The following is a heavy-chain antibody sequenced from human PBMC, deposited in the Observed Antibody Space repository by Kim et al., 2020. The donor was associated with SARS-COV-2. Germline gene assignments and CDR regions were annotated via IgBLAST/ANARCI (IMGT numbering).Heavy chain of an antibody. V-gene: IGHV4-34*01. CDR3: ARIYGSGSYGIDY. CDR1: GGSFSGYY. D-gene: IGHD3-10*01. J-gene: IGHJ4*02. CDR2: INHSGST. Sequence: SETLSLTCAVYGGSFSGYYWSWIRQPPGKGLEWIGEINHSGSTNYNPSLKSRVTISVDTSKNQFSLKLSSVTAADTAVYYCARIYGSGSYGIDYWGQGTLVTVSS.